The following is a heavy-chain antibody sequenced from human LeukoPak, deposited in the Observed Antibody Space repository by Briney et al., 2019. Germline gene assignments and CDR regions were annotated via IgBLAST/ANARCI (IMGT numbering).Heavy chain of an antibody. CDR2: LFDSVNT. J-gene: IGHJ4*02. V-gene: IGHV4-59*11. CDR3: ATIKRGSIFGYFDF. CDR1: GGSISSHY. Sequence: SETLSLTCTASGGSISSHYWSWIRQPPGKGLEWIAYLFDSVNTKDNPSLQSRLTLSADTSKNQFSLRLSSVTAADTAVYYCATIKRGSIFGYFDFWGQGIKVTVSS. D-gene: IGHD5-18*01.